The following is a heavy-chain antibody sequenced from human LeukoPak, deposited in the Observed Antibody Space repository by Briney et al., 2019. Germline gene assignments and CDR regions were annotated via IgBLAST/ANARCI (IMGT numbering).Heavy chain of an antibody. J-gene: IGHJ3*02. Sequence: PGGSLRLSCAASGFTFNSYAMTWVRQAPGKGLEWVSNISSSGYSTYYADSVKGRFTISRDNSKNTLYLQLNSLRAEDTAVYYCAKDLSWGWQLAAFDIWGQGTMVTVSS. CDR3: AKDLSWGWQLAAFDI. CDR1: GFTFNSYA. D-gene: IGHD6-13*01. V-gene: IGHV3-23*01. CDR2: ISSSGYST.